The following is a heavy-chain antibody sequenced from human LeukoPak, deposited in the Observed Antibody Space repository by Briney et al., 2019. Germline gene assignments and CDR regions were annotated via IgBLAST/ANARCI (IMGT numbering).Heavy chain of an antibody. CDR2: IGTAGDT. V-gene: IGHV3-13*01. J-gene: IGHJ4*02. Sequence: GGSLRLSCAASGFTFSDYDMHWVRQATGKGQEWVSAIGTAGDTYYTGSVKGRFTISRENAKNSLYLQMNGLRAGDTAVYYCARVAKERVGGVYYFDYWGQGTLVTVSS. CDR1: GFTFSDYD. D-gene: IGHD1-1*01. CDR3: ARVAKERVGGVYYFDY.